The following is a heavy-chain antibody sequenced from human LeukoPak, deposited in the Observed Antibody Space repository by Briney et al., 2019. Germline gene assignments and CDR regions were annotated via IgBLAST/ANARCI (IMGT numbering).Heavy chain of an antibody. Sequence: PSETLSLTCTVSGGSISSYYWSWIRQPAGKGLEWIGRIYTSGSTNYNPSLKSRVTMSVDTSKNQFSLKPSSVTAADTAVYYCASSGSYGNYYYGMDVWGQGTTVTVSS. CDR3: ASSGSYGNYYYGMDV. V-gene: IGHV4-4*07. CDR1: GGSISSYY. CDR2: IYTSGST. D-gene: IGHD1-26*01. J-gene: IGHJ6*02.